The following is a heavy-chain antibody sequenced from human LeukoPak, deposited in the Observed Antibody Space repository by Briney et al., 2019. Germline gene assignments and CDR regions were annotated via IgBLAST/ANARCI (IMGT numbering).Heavy chain of an antibody. CDR3: ARALDYYDSSGYYFGSPTLDY. CDR2: INPNSGGT. J-gene: IGHJ4*02. V-gene: IGHV1-2*04. D-gene: IGHD3-22*01. CDR1: GYTFTGYY. Sequence: ASVKVSCKASGYTFTGYYTHWVRQAPGQGLEWMGWINPNSGGTNYAQKFQGWVTMTRDTSISTAYMELSRLRSDDTAVYYCARALDYYDSSGYYFGSPTLDYWGQGTLVTVSS.